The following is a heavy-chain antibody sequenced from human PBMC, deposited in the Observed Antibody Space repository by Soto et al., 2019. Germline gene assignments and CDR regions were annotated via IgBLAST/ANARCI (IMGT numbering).Heavy chain of an antibody. CDR3: AREPHYYGSGSYYRYYYYGMDV. CDR2: ISAYNGNT. D-gene: IGHD3-10*01. Sequence: ASVKVSCKASGYTFNSYAMNWVRQAPGQGLEWMGWISAYNGNTNYAQKLQGRVTMTTDTSTSTAYMELRSLRSDDTAVYYCAREPHYYGSGSYYRYYYYGMDVWGQGTTVTVSS. J-gene: IGHJ6*02. V-gene: IGHV1-18*01. CDR1: GYTFNSYA.